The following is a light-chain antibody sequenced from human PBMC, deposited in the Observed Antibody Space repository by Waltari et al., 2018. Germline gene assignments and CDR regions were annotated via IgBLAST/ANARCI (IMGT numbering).Light chain of an antibody. CDR3: AAWDDSVSTVL. CDR1: SSNIGSNT. V-gene: IGLV1-44*01. J-gene: IGLJ3*02. Sequence: QSVLTQSPSASGTPGQRVTISCSGSSSNIGSNTVHWYQKIPGKAPKLLFYRKTIPGKAPNPLFDGNMERPSGVPDRFSGSKAGTSASLAISGLQSEDEGDYYCAAWDDSVSTVLFGGGTKLTVL. CDR2: GNM.